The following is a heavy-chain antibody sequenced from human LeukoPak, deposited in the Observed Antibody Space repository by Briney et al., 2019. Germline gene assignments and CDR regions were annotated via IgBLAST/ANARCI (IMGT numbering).Heavy chain of an antibody. V-gene: IGHV1-2*02. J-gene: IGHJ4*02. D-gene: IGHD5-12*01. CDR2: INPNSGGT. CDR1: GYTFTGYY. CDR3: AREEIVEGIVAMTYY. Sequence: ASVKVSCKASGYTFTGYYMHWVRQAPGQGLEWMGWINPNSGGTNYAQKFQGRVTMTRDTSISTAYMELSRLRSDDTAVYYCAREEIVEGIVAMTYYWGQGTLVTVSS.